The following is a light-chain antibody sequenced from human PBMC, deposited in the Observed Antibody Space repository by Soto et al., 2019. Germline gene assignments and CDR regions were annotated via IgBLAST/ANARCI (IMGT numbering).Light chain of an antibody. CDR1: QSVRSNY. CDR3: QQYGGSPYT. CDR2: GAS. Sequence: EIVLTQSPGTLSLSPGERATLSCRASQSVRSNYLAWYQQKPGQAPRLLIYGASSRATGIPDRFSVTGSGTDFTLTISRLEPEDFAVYYCQQYGGSPYTFGQGTKLEI. J-gene: IGKJ2*01. V-gene: IGKV3-20*01.